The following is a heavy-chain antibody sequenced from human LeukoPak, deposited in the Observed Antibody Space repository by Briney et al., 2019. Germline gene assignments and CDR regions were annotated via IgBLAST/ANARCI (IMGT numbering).Heavy chain of an antibody. Sequence: SETLSLTCTVSGGSISSGDYYWSWIRQPPGKGLEWIGYIYYSGSTYYNPSLKSRVTISVDTSKNQFSLKLSSVTAADTAVYCCAREEAPVTTVTHFDYWGQGTLVTVSS. D-gene: IGHD4-17*01. J-gene: IGHJ4*02. CDR3: AREEAPVTTVTHFDY. CDR1: GGSISSGDYY. CDR2: IYYSGST. V-gene: IGHV4-30-4*08.